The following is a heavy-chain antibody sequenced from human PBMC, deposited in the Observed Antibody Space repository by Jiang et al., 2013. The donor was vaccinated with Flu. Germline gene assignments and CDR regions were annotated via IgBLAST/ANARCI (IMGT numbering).Heavy chain of an antibody. J-gene: IGHJ4*02. Sequence: QTLSLTCAISGDSVSSNRAAWNWIRQSPSRGLEWLGRTYYRSKWYNDYAVSVKSRIIFNADTSKNKFSMQLDSVTPEDTAVYYCARGRRDSSPGGLYFDYWGQGLLVTVSS. D-gene: IGHD3-22*01. CDR1: GDSVSSNRAA. CDR2: TYYRSKWYN. V-gene: IGHV6-1*01. CDR3: ARGRRDSSPGGLYFDY.